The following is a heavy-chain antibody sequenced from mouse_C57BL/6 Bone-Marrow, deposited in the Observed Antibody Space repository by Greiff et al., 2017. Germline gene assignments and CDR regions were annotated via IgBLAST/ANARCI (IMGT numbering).Heavy chain of an antibody. J-gene: IGHJ2*01. Sequence: QVQLQQPGAELVKPGASVKLSCKASGYTFTSYWMQWVKQRPGQGLEWIGEIDPSDSYTNYNQKFKGKATLTVDTSSSTAYMQLSSLTSEDSAVYYCASDGSPFFDYWGQGTTLTVSS. CDR1: GYTFTSYW. CDR3: ASDGSPFFDY. D-gene: IGHD1-1*01. CDR2: IDPSDSYT. V-gene: IGHV1-50*01.